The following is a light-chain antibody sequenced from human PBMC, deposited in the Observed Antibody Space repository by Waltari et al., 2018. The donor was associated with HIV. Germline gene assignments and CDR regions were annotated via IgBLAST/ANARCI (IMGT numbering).Light chain of an antibody. CDR2: TNN. CDR1: SSNIGSNA. CDR3: AAWDDSLNGYV. Sequence: QSVLTQSPSASGTPGQRVTISCSGSSSNIGSNAVDWYQHLPGTAPKLLIHTNNPRPSGIPDRFFGSKAGTSASLAISGLQSEDESDYYCAAWDDSLNGYVFGSGTKVTVL. J-gene: IGLJ1*01. V-gene: IGLV1-44*01.